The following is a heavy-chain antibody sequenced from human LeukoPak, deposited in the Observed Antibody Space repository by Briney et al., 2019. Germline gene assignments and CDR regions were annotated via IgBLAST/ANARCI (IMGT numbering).Heavy chain of an antibody. V-gene: IGHV4-31*03. D-gene: IGHD3-16*02. J-gene: IGHJ3*02. CDR2: IYYSGST. CDR3: AREPPGDYVWGSYRQGTAFDI. Sequence: SSQTPSLTCTVSGGSISSGGYYWSWIRQHPEKGLEWIGHIYYSGSTYYNPSLKSRVTISVDTSKNQFTLKLSSVTAADTAVYYCAREPPGDYVWGSYRQGTAFDIWGQGTMVTVS. CDR1: GGSISSGGYY.